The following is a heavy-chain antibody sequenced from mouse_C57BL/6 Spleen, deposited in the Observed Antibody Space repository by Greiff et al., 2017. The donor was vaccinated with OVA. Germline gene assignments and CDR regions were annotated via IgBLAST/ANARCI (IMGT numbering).Heavy chain of an antibody. V-gene: IGHV3-6*01. J-gene: IGHJ2*01. CDR1: GYSITSGYY. Sequence: EVKLMESGPGLVKPSQSLSLSCSVTGYSITSGYYWNWIRQFPGNKLEWMGYISYDGSNNYNPSLKNRISITRDTSKNQFFLKLNSVTTEDTATYYCARALEGYFDYWGQGTTLTVSS. D-gene: IGHD4-1*01. CDR3: ARALEGYFDY. CDR2: ISYDGSN.